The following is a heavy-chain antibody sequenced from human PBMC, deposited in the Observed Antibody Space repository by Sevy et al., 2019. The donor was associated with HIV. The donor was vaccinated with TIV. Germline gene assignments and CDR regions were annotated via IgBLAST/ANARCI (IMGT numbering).Heavy chain of an antibody. CDR1: GYSISSGYY. CDR2: IYHSGST. D-gene: IGHD1-26*01. V-gene: IGHV4-38-2*02. J-gene: IGHJ4*02. CDR3: AREEKWELLTPDY. Sequence: SETLSLTCAVSGYSISSGYYWGWIRQPPGKGLEWIGNIYHSGSTYYNPSLESRFTISADTSGNQFSLRLSSVTAADTAVYYCAREEKWELLTPDYWGQGTLVTVSS.